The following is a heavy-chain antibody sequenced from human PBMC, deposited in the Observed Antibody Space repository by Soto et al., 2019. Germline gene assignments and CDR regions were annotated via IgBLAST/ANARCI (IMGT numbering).Heavy chain of an antibody. J-gene: IGHJ3*02. CDR3: AREHKTVIAAFDI. V-gene: IGHV4-31*03. D-gene: IGHD3-22*01. CDR2: IYYSGST. Sequence: QVQLQESGPGLVKPSQTLSLTCTVSGGSISSGGYYWSWIRQHPGKGLEWIGYIYYSGSTYYNPPLKSRVTISVDTSKTQFFLKLSSVTAADTAVYYCAREHKTVIAAFDIWGQGTMVTVSS. CDR1: GGSISSGGYY.